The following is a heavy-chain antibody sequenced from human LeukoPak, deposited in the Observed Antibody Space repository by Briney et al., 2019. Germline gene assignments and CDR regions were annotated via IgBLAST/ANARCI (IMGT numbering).Heavy chain of an antibody. CDR1: GFTFSSYA. J-gene: IGHJ4*02. CDR2: ISGSGGST. D-gene: IGHD2/OR15-2a*01. Sequence: PGGSLRLSCAASGFTFSSYAMSWVRQAPGKGLEWVSAISGSGGSTYYADSVKGRFTISRDNSKNTLYLQMNSLRAEDTAVYYCAKDLYVLSPPVYYFDYWGQGTLVTVSS. CDR3: AKDLYVLSPPVYYFDY. V-gene: IGHV3-23*01.